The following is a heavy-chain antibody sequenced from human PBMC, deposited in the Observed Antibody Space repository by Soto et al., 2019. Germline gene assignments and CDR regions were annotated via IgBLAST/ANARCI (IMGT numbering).Heavy chain of an antibody. D-gene: IGHD1-26*01. V-gene: IGHV5-10-1*01. Sequence: PVESLKISCNGSGYSFTSYWISWVRQMPWKGLEWMGRIDPSDSYTNYSPSFQGHVTISADKSISTAYLQWSSLKASDTAMYYCARHPPGWELHRHFDYWGQGTLVTVSS. CDR1: GYSFTSYW. CDR2: IDPSDSYT. CDR3: ARHPPGWELHRHFDY. J-gene: IGHJ4*02.